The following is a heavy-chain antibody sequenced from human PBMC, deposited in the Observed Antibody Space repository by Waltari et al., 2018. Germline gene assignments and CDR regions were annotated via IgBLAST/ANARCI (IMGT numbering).Heavy chain of an antibody. Sequence: EVQLVQSGAEVKKPGATVKISCKASGYTFTDYYMHWVQPAPGKGLEWMGRVDPEDGETIYAEKFQGRVTITADTSTDTAYMELSSLRSEDTAVYYCATINGYSGLTTPWPLDYWGQGTLVTVSS. CDR3: ATINGYSGLTTPWPLDY. CDR1: GYTFTDYY. V-gene: IGHV1-69-2*01. D-gene: IGHD5-12*01. CDR2: VDPEDGET. J-gene: IGHJ4*02.